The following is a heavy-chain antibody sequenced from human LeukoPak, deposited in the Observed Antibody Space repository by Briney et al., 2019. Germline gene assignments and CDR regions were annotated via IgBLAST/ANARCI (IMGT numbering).Heavy chain of an antibody. CDR3: ARGSTDGYCSGGRCYSTSNWFDP. Sequence: SETLSLTCAVYGGSFSGYYWSWIRQPPGKGLEWIGELNHSGSTNYNPSLKSRVTISVDTSKNQFSLKLSSVTAADTAMYYCARGSTDGYCSGGRCYSTSNWFDPWGQGTLVTVSS. V-gene: IGHV4-34*01. CDR1: GGSFSGYY. D-gene: IGHD2-15*01. J-gene: IGHJ5*02. CDR2: LNHSGST.